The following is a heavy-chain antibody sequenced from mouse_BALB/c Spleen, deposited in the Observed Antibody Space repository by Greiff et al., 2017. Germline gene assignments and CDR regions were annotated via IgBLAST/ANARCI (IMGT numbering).Heavy chain of an antibody. D-gene: IGHD1-1*01. J-gene: IGHJ3*01. Sequence: VPLQQSGAELVRPGAFVKLSCNASGFNLKAYYMHWVKQRPEQGLEWIGWIDLENGNTIYDPKFQGKASITADTSSNTAYLQLSSLTSEDTAVYYCARITAVVSALAYWGQGTPVTVSA. V-gene: IGHV14-1*02. CDR3: ARITAVVSALAY. CDR1: GFNLKAYY. CDR2: IDLENGNT.